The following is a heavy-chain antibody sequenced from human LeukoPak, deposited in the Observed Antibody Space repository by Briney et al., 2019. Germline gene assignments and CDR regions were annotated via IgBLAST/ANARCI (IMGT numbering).Heavy chain of an antibody. J-gene: IGHJ4*02. CDR1: GGSISGYY. D-gene: IGHD3-9*01. CDR2: IHYTGAT. V-gene: IGHV4-34*01. Sequence: PSETLSLTCAVYGGSISGYYWSWIRQPPGKGLEWVGEIHYTGATSYNPSLTSRATISIDTSKNQFSLKLGSVTAADTAVYYCARGNILSGYCFDFWGQGALVTVSS. CDR3: ARGNILSGYCFDF.